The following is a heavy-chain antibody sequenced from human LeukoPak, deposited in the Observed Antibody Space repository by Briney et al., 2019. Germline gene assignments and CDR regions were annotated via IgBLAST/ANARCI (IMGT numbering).Heavy chain of an antibody. CDR2: IYTSGST. V-gene: IGHV4-4*07. Sequence: PSETLSLTCTVSNGSISGYYWNWIRQPAGKGLEWIGRIYTSGSTNYNPSLKSRVTISADTSKNQFSLKLSSMTAADTAVYYCAKDINWNDAFDIWGQGTLVTVSS. CDR3: AKDINWNDAFDI. D-gene: IGHD1-20*01. CDR1: NGSISGYY. J-gene: IGHJ3*02.